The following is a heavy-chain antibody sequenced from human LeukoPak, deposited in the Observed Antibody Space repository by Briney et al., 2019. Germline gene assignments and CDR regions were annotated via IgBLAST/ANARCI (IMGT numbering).Heavy chain of an antibody. J-gene: IGHJ4*02. D-gene: IGHD2-2*02. Sequence: SETLSLTCTVSGGSISSSSYYWGWIRQPPGTGLEWIGSIYYSGSTYYNPSLKSRVTISVDTSKNQFSLKLSSVTAADTAVYYCARHRRCSSTSCYIDYWGQGTLVTVSS. CDR1: GGSISSSSYY. CDR2: IYYSGST. V-gene: IGHV4-39*01. CDR3: ARHRRCSSTSCYIDY.